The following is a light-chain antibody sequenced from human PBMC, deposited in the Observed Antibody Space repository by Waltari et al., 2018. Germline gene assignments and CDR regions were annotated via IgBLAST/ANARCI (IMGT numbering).Light chain of an antibody. CDR1: QSVGSN. Sequence: EIVLTQSPAPLSFSPGERATLPCRASQSVGSNLAWYQQRPGQAPRLLIYDASSRATDIPARFSGSGSGTDFTLTISSLEPEDFAIYYCQQRSNWQGLTFGGGTRVEIK. CDR3: QQRSNWQGLT. V-gene: IGKV3-11*01. J-gene: IGKJ4*01. CDR2: DAS.